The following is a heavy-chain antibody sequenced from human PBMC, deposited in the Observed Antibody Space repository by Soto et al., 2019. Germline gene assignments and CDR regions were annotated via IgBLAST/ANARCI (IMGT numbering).Heavy chain of an antibody. D-gene: IGHD3-3*01. J-gene: IGHJ4*02. Sequence: SETLSLTCTVSGVSISSYYWSWIRQPPGRGLEWLGYIYNSGSTDYNPSLKSRVTISVDTSKNQFSLKLSSVTAADTAVYYCARGSKYYDFWSGYTDWGQGTLVTVSS. CDR1: GVSISSYY. CDR2: IYNSGST. CDR3: ARGSKYYDFWSGYTD. V-gene: IGHV4-4*09.